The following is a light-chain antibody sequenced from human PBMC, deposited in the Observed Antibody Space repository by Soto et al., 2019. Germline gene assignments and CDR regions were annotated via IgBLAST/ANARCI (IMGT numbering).Light chain of an antibody. J-gene: IGLJ1*01. CDR2: EVT. CDR3: SSYTSASRYV. CDR1: SSDVGKYDR. V-gene: IGLV2-18*02. Sequence: QSVPTQPPSVSGSPGQSVTISCTGTSSDVGKYDRVSWYQQPPGTAPRLIMYEVTNRPSGVPARFSGSKSGNTASLTISGLQAEDEADYFCSSYTSASRYVFGAGTKVTVL.